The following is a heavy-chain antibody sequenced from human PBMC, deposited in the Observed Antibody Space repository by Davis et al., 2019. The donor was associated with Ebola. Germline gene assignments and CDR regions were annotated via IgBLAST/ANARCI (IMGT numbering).Heavy chain of an antibody. V-gene: IGHV6-1*01. CDR1: GNSVSWNSGA. CDR3: ARVSWGLSKAFDN. J-gene: IGHJ4*02. CDR2: TYYSSKWYN. D-gene: IGHD3-16*01. Sequence: HPQTPSLTRAISGNSVSWNSGAWNWIRQSPSRGLEWLGRTYYSSKWYNDYSVSVKSRITINPDTSKNQFSLHLNSVTPEDTAVYYCARVSWGLSKAFDNWGQGTLVTVSS.